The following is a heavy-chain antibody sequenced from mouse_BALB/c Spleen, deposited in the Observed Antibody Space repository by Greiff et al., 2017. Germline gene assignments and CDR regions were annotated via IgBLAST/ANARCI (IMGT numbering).Heavy chain of an antibody. CDR3: ARSEYGIHYFDY. Sequence: VQLQQSGAELVKPGASVKLSCTASGFNIKDTYMHWVKQRPEQGLEWIGRIDPANGNTKYDPKFQGKATITADTSSNTAYLQLSSLTSEDTAVYYCARSEYGIHYFDYWGQGTTLTVSS. V-gene: IGHV14-3*02. CDR1: GFNIKDTY. CDR2: IDPANGNT. J-gene: IGHJ2*01. D-gene: IGHD2-10*02.